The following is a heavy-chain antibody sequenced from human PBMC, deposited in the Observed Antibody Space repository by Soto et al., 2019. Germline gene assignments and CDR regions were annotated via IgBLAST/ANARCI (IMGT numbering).Heavy chain of an antibody. Sequence: PGGSLRLSCAASGFTFSSHWMNWVRQGPGKGLVWVSRISGDGRTTSHADSVKGRFTISRDNAKNTLYLQMNSLRVEDTAVYYCARGVPNCSSSSCYFEFWGQGILVTVSS. CDR3: ARGVPNCSSSSCYFEF. V-gene: IGHV3-74*01. CDR1: GFTFSSHW. J-gene: IGHJ4*02. D-gene: IGHD2-2*01. CDR2: ISGDGRTT.